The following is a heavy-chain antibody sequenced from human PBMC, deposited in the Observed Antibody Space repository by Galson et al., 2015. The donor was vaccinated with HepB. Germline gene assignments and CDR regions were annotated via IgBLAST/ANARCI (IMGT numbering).Heavy chain of an antibody. CDR2: INPNSGVT. CDR1: GYTFSGFY. Sequence: SVKVSCKASGYTFSGFYMHWVRQAPGQGLEWMGRINPNSGVTNYAQKFQGRVTMTRDTSITTDYMELSRLRSDDTAVYYCARGHDFWSGPYSHDMDVWGQGTTVTVSS. V-gene: IGHV1-2*06. CDR3: ARGHDFWSGPYSHDMDV. J-gene: IGHJ6*02. D-gene: IGHD3-3*01.